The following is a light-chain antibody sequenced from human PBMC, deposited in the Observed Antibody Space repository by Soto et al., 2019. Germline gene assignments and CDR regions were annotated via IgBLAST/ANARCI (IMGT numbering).Light chain of an antibody. J-gene: IGKJ1*01. Sequence: EIVLTQSPGSLSLSPGERATLSCRASQSVSSTFFAWYQQRPGQAPRLLMYGASSRATGIPERFSGSGSGTEFTLTISRLEHEDFAVYYCQQFDSSVTFGQGTKVEIK. CDR2: GAS. V-gene: IGKV3-20*01. CDR3: QQFDSSVT. CDR1: QSVSSTF.